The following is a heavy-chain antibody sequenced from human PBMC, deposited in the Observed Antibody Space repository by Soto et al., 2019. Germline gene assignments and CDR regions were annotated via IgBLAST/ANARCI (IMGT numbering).Heavy chain of an antibody. CDR2: IIPIFGTA. J-gene: IGHJ6*02. V-gene: IGHV1-69*12. CDR1: GGTFSSYA. Sequence: QVQLVQSGAEVKKPGSSVKVSCTASGGTFSSYAISWVRQAPGQELVGMGGIIPIFGTANYAQKFQGRVTITADESTSTAYMELSSLRSEVTAVYYCARDDVDTAMPYGMDVWGQGTTVTVSS. D-gene: IGHD5-18*01. CDR3: ARDDVDTAMPYGMDV.